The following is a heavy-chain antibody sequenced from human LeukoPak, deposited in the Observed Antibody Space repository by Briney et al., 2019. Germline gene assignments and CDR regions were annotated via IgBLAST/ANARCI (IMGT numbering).Heavy chain of an antibody. Sequence: SETLSLTCAVYGGSFSGYYWSWIRQPPGKGLEWIGEINHSGSTNYNPSLKSRVTISVDTSKNQFSLKLSSVTAADTAVYYCARGRRFDYWGQGTLVTVSS. CDR2: INHSGST. V-gene: IGHV4-34*01. CDR1: GGSFSGYY. CDR3: ARGRRFDY. J-gene: IGHJ4*02.